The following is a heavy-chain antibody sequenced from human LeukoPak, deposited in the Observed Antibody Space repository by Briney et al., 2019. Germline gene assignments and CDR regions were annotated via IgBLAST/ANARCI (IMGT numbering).Heavy chain of an antibody. Sequence: SETLSLTCTVSGGSISSGIYYWSWIRQPAGKGLEWIGRIYTSGSTNYSPSLKSRVTILVDTSKNQFSLKLSSVTAADTAVYYCARDLSNWNSVWAFWGQGTLVTVSS. CDR2: IYTSGST. D-gene: IGHD1-7*01. V-gene: IGHV4-61*02. CDR3: ARDLSNWNSVWAF. CDR1: GGSISSGIYY. J-gene: IGHJ4*02.